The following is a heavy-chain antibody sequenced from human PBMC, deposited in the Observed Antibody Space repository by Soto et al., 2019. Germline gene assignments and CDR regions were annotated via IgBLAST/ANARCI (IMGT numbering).Heavy chain of an antibody. V-gene: IGHV1-46*01. Sequence: ASVKVSCKAVGYTLTSYYMHWVRQAPGQGLEWMGMINPSGGRTTYAQKFQGRVTMTRDTSTSTVYMELSSLRSEDTAVYYCARGLYNFWNGYGMDVWGQGTTVTVSS. CDR2: INPSGGRT. CDR3: ARGLYNFWNGYGMDV. J-gene: IGHJ6*02. CDR1: GYTLTSYY. D-gene: IGHD3-3*01.